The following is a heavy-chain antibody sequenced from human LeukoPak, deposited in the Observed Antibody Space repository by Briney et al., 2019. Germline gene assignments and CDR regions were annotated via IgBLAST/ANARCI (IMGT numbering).Heavy chain of an antibody. CDR2: IYYSGST. CDR3: ARARNSDYDP. Sequence: SETLSLTCTVSGGTISSSTYYSAWIRQPPGKGLEWIGNIYYSGSTYYNPSLKSRVTISIDTSKNQFSLKLSSVTAADTALYYCARARNSDYDPWGQGTLVTVSS. V-gene: IGHV4-39*07. CDR1: GGTISSSTYY. D-gene: IGHD5-12*01. J-gene: IGHJ5*02.